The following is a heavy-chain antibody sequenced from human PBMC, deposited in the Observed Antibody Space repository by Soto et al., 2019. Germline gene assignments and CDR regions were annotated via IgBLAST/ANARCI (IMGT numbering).Heavy chain of an antibody. D-gene: IGHD3-3*01. CDR1: GYTFTSYG. CDR2: ISAYDGST. Sequence: ASVKVSCKASGYTFTSYGISWVRQAPGQGLEWMGWISAYDGSTNYAQKLQGRVTMTTDTSTSTAYMELRSLRSDDTAVYYCARLILRENWFDPWGQGTLVTVST. V-gene: IGHV1-18*04. CDR3: ARLILRENWFDP. J-gene: IGHJ5*02.